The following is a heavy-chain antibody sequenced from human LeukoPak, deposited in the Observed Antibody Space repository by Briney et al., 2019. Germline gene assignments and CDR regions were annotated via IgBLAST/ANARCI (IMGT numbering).Heavy chain of an antibody. V-gene: IGHV4-31*03. CDR2: IYYSGST. CDR1: GGSISSGGYY. Sequence: SQTLSLTCTVSGGSISSGGYYWSWIRQHPGKGLEWIGYIYYSGSTYYNPSLKSRVTISVDTSKNQFSLKLSSVTAADTAVYYCARLTVRGLGRYYDSSGSHPSGYFDYWGQGTLVTVSS. J-gene: IGHJ4*02. CDR3: ARLTVRGLGRYYDSSGSHPSGYFDY. D-gene: IGHD3-22*01.